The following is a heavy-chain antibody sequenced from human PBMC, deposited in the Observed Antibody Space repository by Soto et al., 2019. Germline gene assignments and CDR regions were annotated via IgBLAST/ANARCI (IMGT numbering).Heavy chain of an antibody. CDR1: GYTFSNYG. Sequence: QVQLVQSGAEVKKPGASVKVSCKASGYTFSNYGIGWLRQAPGQGLEWLAWISAYNGDTKSAQKLQGRVTVTTDVSTSTAYMELRSLRSDYTAVYYCARDRETTTTRRAFDIWGQGTMVTVSS. D-gene: IGHD1-26*01. CDR3: ARDRETTTTRRAFDI. V-gene: IGHV1-18*01. CDR2: ISAYNGDT. J-gene: IGHJ3*02.